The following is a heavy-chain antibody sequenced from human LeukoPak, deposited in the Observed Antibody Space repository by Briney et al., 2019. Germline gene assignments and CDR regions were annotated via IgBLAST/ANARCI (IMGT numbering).Heavy chain of an antibody. CDR3: ARLGDVVPAALFDY. Sequence: KASETLSLTCTVSGGSISNYYWSWIRQPPGKGLEWIGYIYYSGNTNYNPSLKSRVTISVDTSKNQFSLKLSSVTAADTAVYYCARLGDVVPAALFDYWGQGTLVTVS. CDR2: IYYSGNT. J-gene: IGHJ4*02. D-gene: IGHD2-2*01. V-gene: IGHV4-59*08. CDR1: GGSISNYY.